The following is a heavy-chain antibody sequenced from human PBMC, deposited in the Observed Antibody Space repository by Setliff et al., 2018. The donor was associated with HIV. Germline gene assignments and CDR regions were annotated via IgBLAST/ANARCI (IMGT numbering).Heavy chain of an antibody. J-gene: IGHJ6*03. D-gene: IGHD5-18*01. CDR2: IYASGRT. CDR1: GGSISSGGYY. CDR3: AREIQFSATTYYYYYMDD. V-gene: IGHV4-61*02. Sequence: PSETLSLTCTVSGGSISSGGYYWSWIRQPAGKGLEWIGRIYASGRTNYNPSLKSRVTLSVDTSKSQFSLKVTSVTAADTAVYYCAREIQFSATTYYYYYMDDWGRGTTVTVSS.